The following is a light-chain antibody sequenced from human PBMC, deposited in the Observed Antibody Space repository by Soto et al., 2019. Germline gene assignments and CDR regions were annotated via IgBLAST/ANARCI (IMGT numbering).Light chain of an antibody. J-gene: IGKJ1*01. V-gene: IGKV1-12*01. CDR2: GSS. Sequence: DIQMTQSPSSVSASVGDSVTITCRASQGVSDWVAWYQQKPGEAPKLLIYGSSSLLSGVPSRFSGTRSGTAFTLTISSLQPEDFETYYCQQANSYPWTFGQGTKVDIK. CDR1: QGVSDW. CDR3: QQANSYPWT.